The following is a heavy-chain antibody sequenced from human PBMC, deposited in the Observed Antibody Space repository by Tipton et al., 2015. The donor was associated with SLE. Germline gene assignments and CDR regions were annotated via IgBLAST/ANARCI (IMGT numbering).Heavy chain of an antibody. J-gene: IGHJ3*02. CDR2: IYYSGST. CDR1: GGSISSGSYY. CDR3: ARGKRITLIAPAFDI. D-gene: IGHD3-22*01. Sequence: TLSLTCTVSGGSISSGSYYWSWIRQPAGKGLEWIGYIYYSGSTYYNPSLKSRVTISVDTSKNQFSLKLSSVTAADTAVYYCARGKRITLIAPAFDIWGQGTMVTVSS. V-gene: IGHV4-61*10.